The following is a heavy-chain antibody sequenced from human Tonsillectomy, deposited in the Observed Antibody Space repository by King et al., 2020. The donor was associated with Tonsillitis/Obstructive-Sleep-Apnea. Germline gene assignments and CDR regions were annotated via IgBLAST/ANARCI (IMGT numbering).Heavy chain of an antibody. CDR1: GFTFSNCW. CDR2: INQDASDK. CDR3: AGGGGVSGRGAFDI. V-gene: IGHV3-7*04. D-gene: IGHD3-10*01. J-gene: IGHJ3*02. Sequence: VQLVESGGGLVQPGGSLRLSCAASGFTFSNCWMHWVRQAPGKGLEWVATINQDASDKYYVDSVKGRFTISIDNAKNSLYLQMNSLRAEDTAVYYCAGGGGVSGRGAFDIWGQGTMVTVSS.